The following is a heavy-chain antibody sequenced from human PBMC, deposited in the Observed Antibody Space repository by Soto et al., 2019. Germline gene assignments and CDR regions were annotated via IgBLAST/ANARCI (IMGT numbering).Heavy chain of an antibody. CDR1: GASINSARYY. D-gene: IGHD3-16*01. V-gene: IGHV4-31*03. J-gene: IGHJ4*02. CDR3: ARVQTLFGIINVFDY. Sequence: LALSCTVTGASINSARYYWSWILQHPGKGPEWIVDIYYIWSTHYNRSLKSRASISVDTSESQFSLKVTSVTAADTAVYFCARVQTLFGIINVFDYWGQGTLVTAPQ. CDR2: IYYIWST.